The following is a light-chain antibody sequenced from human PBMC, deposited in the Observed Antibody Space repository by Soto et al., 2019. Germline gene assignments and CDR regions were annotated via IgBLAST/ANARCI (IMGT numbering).Light chain of an antibody. CDR1: QSDSSN. CDR2: GAS. CDR3: QQYNNWPPHT. J-gene: IGKJ2*01. Sequence: EIVMTQSPATLSVSPGERATLSCRASQSDSSNLAWYQQKPGQAPRLLIYGASTRATGIPARFSGSGSGTDFTLTISSLQSEDFAVYYCQQYNNWPPHTFGQGTKLEIK. V-gene: IGKV3-15*01.